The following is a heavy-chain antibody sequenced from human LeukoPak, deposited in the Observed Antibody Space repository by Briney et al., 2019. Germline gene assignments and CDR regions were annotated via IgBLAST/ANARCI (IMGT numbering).Heavy chain of an antibody. CDR3: AKDYRGSFTD. V-gene: IGHV3-30-3*01. Sequence: GGSLRLSCAASGFTFSSYAMYWVRQAPGKGLEWVAVISYDGSNKYYADSVKGRFTISRDNSKNTLYLQMDSLRAEDTAVYFCAKDYRGSFTDWGQGTLVTVSS. CDR2: ISYDGSNK. J-gene: IGHJ4*02. CDR1: GFTFSSYA. D-gene: IGHD1-26*01.